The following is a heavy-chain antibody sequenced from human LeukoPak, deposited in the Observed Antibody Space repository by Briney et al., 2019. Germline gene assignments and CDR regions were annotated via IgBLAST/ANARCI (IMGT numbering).Heavy chain of an antibody. V-gene: IGHV3-66*01. CDR3: ARRVSKHFDC. D-gene: IGHD6-13*01. Sequence: GGSLRLSCAASGFTVSSNYMSWVRQAPGKGLEWGSVIYSGGSTYYADSVKGRFTISRDNSKNTLYLQMNSLRAEDTAVYYCARRVSKHFDCWGQGTLVTVSS. J-gene: IGHJ4*02. CDR1: GFTVSSNY. CDR2: IYSGGST.